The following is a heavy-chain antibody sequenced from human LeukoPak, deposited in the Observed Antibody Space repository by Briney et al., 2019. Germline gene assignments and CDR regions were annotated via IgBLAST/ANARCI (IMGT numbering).Heavy chain of an antibody. CDR1: GFTFSSYW. V-gene: IGHV3-7*01. CDR2: IKQDGSEK. D-gene: IGHD3/OR15-3a*01. J-gene: IGHJ6*03. CDR3: ARDWTAAVGYMDV. Sequence: PGGYLRLSCAASGFTFSSYWMSWVRQAPGKGLEWVANIKQDGSEKYYVDSVKGRFTISRDNAKNSLYLQMNSLRAEDTAVYYCARDWTAAVGYMDVWGKGTTVTVSS.